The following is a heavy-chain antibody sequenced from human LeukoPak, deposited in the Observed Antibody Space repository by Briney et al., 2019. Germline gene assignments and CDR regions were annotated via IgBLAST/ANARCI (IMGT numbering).Heavy chain of an antibody. D-gene: IGHD3-16*01. CDR2: IGPSGSAI. CDR3: ARDFPFIFGGVLVTHWYFDL. J-gene: IGHJ2*01. V-gene: IGHV3-11*01. CDR1: GFTFSDHY. Sequence: PGGSLRLSCEASGFTFSDHYMSWLRQVPGKGLEWLLYIGPSGSAIYYADSVKGRFTISRDNAKNSLYLQMNSLRSKDTAVYYWARDFPFIFGGVLVTHWYFDLWGRGTLATVSS.